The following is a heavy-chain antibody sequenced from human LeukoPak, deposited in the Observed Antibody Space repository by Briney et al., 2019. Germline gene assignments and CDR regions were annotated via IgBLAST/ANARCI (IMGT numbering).Heavy chain of an antibody. CDR3: AKDRRIAVAQGAFDI. V-gene: IGHV3-23*01. CDR2: ISGSGGST. Sequence: GGSLRLSCAASGFTFSTSAMSWVRQAPGKGLEWVSAISGSGGSTYYADSVKGRFTISRDNSKNTLYLQMNSLRAEDTAVYYCAKDRRIAVAQGAFDIWGQGTMVTVSS. J-gene: IGHJ3*02. D-gene: IGHD6-19*01. CDR1: GFTFSTSA.